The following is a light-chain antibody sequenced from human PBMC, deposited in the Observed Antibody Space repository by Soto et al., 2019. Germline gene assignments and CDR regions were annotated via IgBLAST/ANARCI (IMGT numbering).Light chain of an antibody. CDR3: QQSNSWPYT. CDR2: GAS. CDR1: QSVSEN. V-gene: IGKV3-15*01. Sequence: EVVMTQSPATLSVSPGERVTLSCRASQSVSENLAWYQQKPGQAPRLLIYGASTRATTIPARFSGSGSGTEFTLTISSLQSEDFAVYYCQQSNSWPYTFGQGTKLDIK. J-gene: IGKJ2*01.